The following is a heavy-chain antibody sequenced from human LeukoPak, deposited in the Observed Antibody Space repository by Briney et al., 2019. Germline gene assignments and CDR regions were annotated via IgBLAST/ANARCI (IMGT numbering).Heavy chain of an antibody. CDR1: GGSISSHY. D-gene: IGHD2-2*01. Sequence: SETLSLTCTVSGGSISSHYWSWIRQPPGKGLEWIGYIYYSGSTNYNPPLKSRVTISVDTSKNQFSLKLSSVTAADTAVYYCARVVPAAMGYYYYYMDVWGKGTTVTVSS. V-gene: IGHV4-59*11. CDR3: ARVVPAAMGYYYYYMDV. CDR2: IYYSGST. J-gene: IGHJ6*03.